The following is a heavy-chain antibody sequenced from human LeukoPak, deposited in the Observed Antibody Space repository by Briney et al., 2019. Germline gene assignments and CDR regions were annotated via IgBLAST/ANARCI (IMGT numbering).Heavy chain of an antibody. D-gene: IGHD2-15*01. Sequence: PGGSLRLSCAASGFTLKLYWMHWVRHVPGERPVWVSRINDDGSDTIYADSVRGRFTISRDDAKNTVYLQMNNLRAEDTAVYCVRGGPSTWSWGQGTLVTVSS. CDR1: GFTLKLYW. V-gene: IGHV3-74*01. J-gene: IGHJ5*02. CDR2: INDDGSDT. CDR3: RGGPSTWS.